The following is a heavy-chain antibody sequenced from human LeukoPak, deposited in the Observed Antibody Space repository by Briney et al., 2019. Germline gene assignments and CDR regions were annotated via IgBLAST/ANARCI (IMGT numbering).Heavy chain of an antibody. CDR1: GGSISSYY. D-gene: IGHD1-14*01. V-gene: IGHV4-59*08. Sequence: SETLSLTCTVSGGSISSYYWSWIRQPPGKGLEWIGYIYYTGSTNYTPSLKGRVTKSIDTSKNQFSLRLSSVTAADTAVYYCARHTGLWDAFDSWGQGTMVTVSS. CDR2: IYYTGST. CDR3: ARHTGLWDAFDS. J-gene: IGHJ3*02.